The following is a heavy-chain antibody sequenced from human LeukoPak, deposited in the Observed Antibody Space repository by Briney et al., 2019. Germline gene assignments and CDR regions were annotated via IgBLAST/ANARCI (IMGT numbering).Heavy chain of an antibody. D-gene: IGHD1-26*01. CDR1: GFTFSSYG. J-gene: IGHJ4*02. CDR2: IWYDGSNK. CDR3: ARAGGSYHEPHFDY. V-gene: IGHV3-33*01. Sequence: GGSLRLSCAASGFTFSSYGMHWVRQAPGKGLEWVAIIWYDGSNKYYADSVKGRFTISRDNSKNTLYLQMNSLRAEDTAVYYCARAGGSYHEPHFDYWGQGTLVTVSS.